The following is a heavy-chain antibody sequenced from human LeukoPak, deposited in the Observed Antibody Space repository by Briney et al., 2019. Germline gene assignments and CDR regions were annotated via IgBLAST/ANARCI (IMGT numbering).Heavy chain of an antibody. CDR2: IYYSGST. J-gene: IGHJ4*02. CDR3: ARADGYNDGGVDY. V-gene: IGHV4-31*03. D-gene: IGHD5-24*01. CDR1: GGSISSGGYY. Sequence: SETLSLTCTVSGGSISSGGYYWSWIRQHPGKGLEWIGYIYYSGSTYYNPSLKSRVTISVDTSKNQFSLKLSSVTAADTAVYYCARADGYNDGGVDYWGQGTLVTVSS.